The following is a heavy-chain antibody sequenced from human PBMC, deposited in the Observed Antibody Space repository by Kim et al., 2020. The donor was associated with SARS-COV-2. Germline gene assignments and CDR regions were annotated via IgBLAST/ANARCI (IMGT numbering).Heavy chain of an antibody. CDR3: AGAVGSGSYFPFDY. CDR1: GGSISSSNW. CDR2: IYHSGST. V-gene: IGHV4-4*02. D-gene: IGHD3-10*01. J-gene: IGHJ4*02. Sequence: SETLSLTCAVSGGSISSSNWWSWVRQPPGKGLEWIGEIYHSGSTNYNPSLKSRVTISVDKSKNQFSLKLSSVTAADTAVYYCAGAVGSGSYFPFDYWGQGTLVTVSS.